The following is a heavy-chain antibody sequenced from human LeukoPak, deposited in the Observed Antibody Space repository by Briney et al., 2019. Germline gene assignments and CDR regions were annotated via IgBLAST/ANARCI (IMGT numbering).Heavy chain of an antibody. CDR1: GGSVSSNSDY. CDR3: ARDGGATLY. D-gene: IGHD1-26*01. Sequence: TSETLSLTCTVSGGSVSSNSDYWSWIRQPAGEGLEWIGRIYSGGLTNYNPSLKSRVSISVDTSKNQFSLKLSSVTAADTAVYYCARDGGATLYWGQGTLVTVSS. J-gene: IGHJ4*02. V-gene: IGHV4-61*02. CDR2: IYSGGLT.